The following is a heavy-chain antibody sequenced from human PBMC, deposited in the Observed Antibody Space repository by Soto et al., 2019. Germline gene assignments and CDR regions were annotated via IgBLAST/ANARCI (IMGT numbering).Heavy chain of an antibody. V-gene: IGHV1-46*03. CDR1: GYTFTSYY. CDR3: ARVHCSGGSCYSIDY. J-gene: IGHJ4*02. Sequence: GASVKVSCKASGYTFTSYYMHWVRQAPGQGLEWMGIINPSGGSTSYAQKFQGRVAMTRDTSTSTVYMELSSLRSEDTAVYYCARVHCSGGSCYSIDYWGQGTLVTVSS. D-gene: IGHD2-15*01. CDR2: INPSGGST.